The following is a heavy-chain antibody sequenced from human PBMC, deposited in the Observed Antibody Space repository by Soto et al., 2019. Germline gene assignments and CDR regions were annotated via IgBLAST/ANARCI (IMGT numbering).Heavy chain of an antibody. D-gene: IGHD4-17*01. CDR3: ERWDAGDYFDA. V-gene: IGHV4-4*02. CDR2: IYHSETA. Sequence: PSETLSLTCTISGASISSSNWWSWVRQPPGKGLEWIGDIYHSETANYNPSLQSRVTISLDKPKNQFSLKLKSATATDTATYFCERWDAGDYFDAWGQGTLVTVSS. CDR1: GASISSSNW. J-gene: IGHJ5*02.